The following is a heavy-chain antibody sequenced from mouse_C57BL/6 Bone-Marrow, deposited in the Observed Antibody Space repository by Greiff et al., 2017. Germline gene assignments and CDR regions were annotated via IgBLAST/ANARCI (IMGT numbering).Heavy chain of an antibody. CDR1: GFSLTSYG. CDR3: ARDWDVLFDY. V-gene: IGHV2-2*01. CDR2: IWSGGST. J-gene: IGHJ2*01. D-gene: IGHD4-1*01. Sequence: QVQLQQSGPGLVQPSQSLSITCTVSGFSLTSYGVHWVRQSPGKGLEWLGVIWSGGSTDYNAAFISRLSISKDNSKSQVFFKMNSLQADDTARYYCARDWDVLFDYWGQGTTLTVSS.